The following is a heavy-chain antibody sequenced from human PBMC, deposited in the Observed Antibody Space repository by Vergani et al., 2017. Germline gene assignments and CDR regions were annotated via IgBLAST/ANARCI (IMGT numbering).Heavy chain of an antibody. D-gene: IGHD2-2*02. CDR2: ISFDGTNE. Sequence: QVQLVESGGGVVQPGTSLRLSCVVSGFALNRHAMYWVRQAPGTGLEWVVGISFDGTNEYYPDLVKGRSTISRDIAKNTLYLQVRSLRLEDTGVYHCVRDRGLCAGGRCYTEAWDYWGQGTPVTVSS. V-gene: IGHV3-30-3*01. J-gene: IGHJ4*02. CDR3: VRDRGLCAGGRCYTEAWDY. CDR1: GFALNRHA.